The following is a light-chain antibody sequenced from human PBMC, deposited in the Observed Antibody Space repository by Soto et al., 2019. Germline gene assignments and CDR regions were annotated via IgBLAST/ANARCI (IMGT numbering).Light chain of an antibody. Sequence: EIVMTQSPATLSVSPGERATLSCRASQSVSSNLAWYQQKPGQAPRLLIYDVSNRATDIPARFSGSGSGTDFTLTISSLEPEDFAVYYCQQYGSSPLTFGQGTKVDIK. V-gene: IGKV3D-15*01. CDR1: QSVSSN. CDR2: DVS. J-gene: IGKJ1*01. CDR3: QQYGSSPLT.